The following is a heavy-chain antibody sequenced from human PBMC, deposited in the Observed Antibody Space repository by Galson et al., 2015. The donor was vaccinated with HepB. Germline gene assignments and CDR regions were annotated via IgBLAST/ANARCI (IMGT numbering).Heavy chain of an antibody. Sequence: SVKVSCKASGGTFSSYAISWVRQAPGQGLEWMGRIIPIPGIANYAQKFQGRVTITADESTSTAYMELSSLRSEDTAVYYCARAPLGGDQLLINWGQGTLVTVSS. CDR2: IIPIPGIA. J-gene: IGHJ4*02. CDR3: ARAPLGGDQLLIN. D-gene: IGHD2-2*01. V-gene: IGHV1-69*04. CDR1: GGTFSSYA.